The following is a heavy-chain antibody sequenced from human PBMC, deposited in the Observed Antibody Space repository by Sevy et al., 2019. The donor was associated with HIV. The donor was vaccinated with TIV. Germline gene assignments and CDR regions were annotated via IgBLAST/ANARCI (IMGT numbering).Heavy chain of an antibody. D-gene: IGHD1-1*01. CDR3: ARAVLEISTWRSDY. Sequence: GGSLRLSCAASGFTFSSYRMTWVRQAPGKGLEWVSCISSTSAYINYADSVKGRFTISRDNAKNLLHLQMDSLRAEDTAVYYCARAVLEISTWRSDYWGQGTLVTVSS. V-gene: IGHV3-21*01. CDR1: GFTFSSYR. J-gene: IGHJ4*02. CDR2: ISSTSAYI.